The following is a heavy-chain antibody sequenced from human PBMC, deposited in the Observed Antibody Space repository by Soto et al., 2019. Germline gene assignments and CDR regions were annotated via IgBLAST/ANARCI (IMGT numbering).Heavy chain of an antibody. Sequence: EVQLLESGGGLVQPGGSLRLSCAASGFTFSSYAMSWVRQAPGKGLEWVSAISGSGGSTYYADSVKGRFTISRDNSKNTLYLQMNSLRAEDTAVYYCAKDRFRGFWSGYLRSSDDYWGQGTLITVSS. J-gene: IGHJ4*02. CDR1: GFTFSSYA. CDR2: ISGSGGST. V-gene: IGHV3-23*01. D-gene: IGHD3-3*01. CDR3: AKDRFRGFWSGYLRSSDDY.